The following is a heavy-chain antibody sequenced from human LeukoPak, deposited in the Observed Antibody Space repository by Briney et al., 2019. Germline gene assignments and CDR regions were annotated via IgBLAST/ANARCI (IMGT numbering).Heavy chain of an antibody. CDR3: ARHDGAGIAAAGTLDY. D-gene: IGHD6-13*01. J-gene: IGHJ4*02. Sequence: LETLSLTCTVSGGSISSSSYYWGWIRQPPGKRLEWIGSIYYSGSTYYNPSLKSRVTISVDTSKNQFSLKLSSVTAADTAVYYCARHDGAGIAAAGTLDYWGQGTLVTVSS. V-gene: IGHV4-39*01. CDR2: IYYSGST. CDR1: GGSISSSSYY.